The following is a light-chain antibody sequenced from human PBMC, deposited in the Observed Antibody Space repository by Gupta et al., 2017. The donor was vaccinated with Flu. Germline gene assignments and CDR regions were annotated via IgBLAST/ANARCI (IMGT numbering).Light chain of an antibody. Sequence: EIVLTQSPGTLSLSPGERATISCRASQSVGSNYLAWYQQKPGQAPSLLIYGASSRATGIPDRFSGSGSGTDFTLTISRLEPEDFAVYYCQRYCTSPLTFGGGTKVEIK. CDR2: GAS. CDR1: QSVGSNY. V-gene: IGKV3-20*01. J-gene: IGKJ4*01. CDR3: QRYCTSPLT.